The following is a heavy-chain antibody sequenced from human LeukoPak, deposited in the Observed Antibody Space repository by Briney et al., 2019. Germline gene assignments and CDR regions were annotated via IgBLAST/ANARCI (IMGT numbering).Heavy chain of an antibody. D-gene: IGHD2-21*02. CDR3: AKDGDWYYFDY. V-gene: IGHV3-23*01. J-gene: IGHJ4*02. Sequence: PSETLSLTCTVSGGSISSGNNYWSWVRQAPGKGLEWVSAISGRGGSTYYADSVKGRFTISRDNSKNTLYLQMNSLRAEDTAVYYCAKDGDWYYFDYWGQGTLVTVSS. CDR2: ISGRGGST. CDR1: GGSISSGN.